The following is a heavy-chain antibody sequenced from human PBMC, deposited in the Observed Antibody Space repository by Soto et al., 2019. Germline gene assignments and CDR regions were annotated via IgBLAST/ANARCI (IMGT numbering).Heavy chain of an antibody. J-gene: IGHJ6*02. D-gene: IGHD6-13*01. CDR3: ARDALIAAGAAEYYYYGMDV. CDR2: IWYDGSNK. CDR1: GFTFSSYG. V-gene: IGHV3-33*01. Sequence: GGSLRLSCAASGFTFSSYGMHWVRQAPGKGLEWVAVIWYDGSNKYYADSVKGRFTISRDNSKNTLYLQMNSLRAEDTAVYYCARDALIAAGAAEYYYYGMDVWGQGTTVTVSS.